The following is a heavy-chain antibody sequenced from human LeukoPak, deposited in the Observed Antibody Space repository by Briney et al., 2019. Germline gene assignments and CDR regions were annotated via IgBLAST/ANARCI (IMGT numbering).Heavy chain of an antibody. CDR1: GGSISGYY. D-gene: IGHD5-12*01. CDR2: IYHSGFT. Sequence: PSETLSLTCTVSGGSISGYYWSWLRQPPGKGLEWIGYIYHSGFTDYNPSLRSRVTISVDTSRNQFSLRLTSATAADTAVYCCARDQRCSRYDGGCDQWFFDLWGRGTLITVSS. CDR3: ARDQRCSRYDGGCDQWFFDL. V-gene: IGHV4-59*01. J-gene: IGHJ2*01.